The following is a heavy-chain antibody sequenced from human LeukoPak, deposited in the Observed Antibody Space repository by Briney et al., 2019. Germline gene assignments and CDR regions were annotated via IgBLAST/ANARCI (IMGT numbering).Heavy chain of an antibody. CDR2: ISYDGSNK. D-gene: IGHD3-10*01. J-gene: IGHJ4*02. CDR3: ARDHLWFGTEYYFDY. CDR1: GFTFSSYA. Sequence: GGSLRLSCAASGFTFSSYAMHWVRQAPGKGLEWVAVISYDGSNKYYADSVKGRFTISRDNSKNTLYLQMNSLRAEDTAVYYCARDHLWFGTEYYFDYWGQGTLVTVSS. V-gene: IGHV3-30*04.